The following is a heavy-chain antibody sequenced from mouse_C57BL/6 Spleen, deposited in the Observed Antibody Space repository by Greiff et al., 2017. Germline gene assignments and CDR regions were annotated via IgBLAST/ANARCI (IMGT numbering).Heavy chain of an antibody. V-gene: IGHV1-55*01. D-gene: IGHD2-5*01. CDR2: IYPGSGST. Sequence: VQLQQPGAELVKPGASVKMSCKASGYTFTSYWITWVKQRPGQGLEWIGDIYPGSGSTNYNEKFKSKATLTVATSSSTAYMQLSSLTSEDSAVYYCARQDYSNYPVSYYYAMDYWGQGTSVTVSS. J-gene: IGHJ4*01. CDR1: GYTFTSYW. CDR3: ARQDYSNYPVSYYYAMDY.